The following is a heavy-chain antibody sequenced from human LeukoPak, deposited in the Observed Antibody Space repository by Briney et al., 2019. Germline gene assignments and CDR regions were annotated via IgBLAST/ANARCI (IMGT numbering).Heavy chain of an antibody. V-gene: IGHV1-18*01. CDR3: AAYYDSSGYYSYGPLDY. Sequence: ASVKVSCKASGYTFTSYGISWVRQAPGQGLEWMGWISAYNGNTNYAQKLQGRVTITADESTSTAYMELSSLRSEDTAVYYCAAYYDSSGYYSYGPLDYWGQGTLVTVSS. J-gene: IGHJ4*02. CDR2: ISAYNGNT. CDR1: GYTFTSYG. D-gene: IGHD3-22*01.